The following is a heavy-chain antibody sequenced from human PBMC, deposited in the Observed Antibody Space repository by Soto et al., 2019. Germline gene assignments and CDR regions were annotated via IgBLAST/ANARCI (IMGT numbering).Heavy chain of an antibody. CDR1: GGSISSGDYY. CDR3: ARGGAIVVVPAAIYYYYGMDV. J-gene: IGHJ6*02. D-gene: IGHD2-2*01. CDR2: IYYSGST. V-gene: IGHV4-30-4*01. Sequence: QVQLQESGPGLVKPSQTLSLTCTVSGGSISSGDYYWSWIRQPPGKGLEWIGYIYYSGSTYYNPSLKSRVTRSVDTSKNQFSLKLSSVTAADTAVYYCARGGAIVVVPAAIYYYYGMDVWGQGTTVTVSS.